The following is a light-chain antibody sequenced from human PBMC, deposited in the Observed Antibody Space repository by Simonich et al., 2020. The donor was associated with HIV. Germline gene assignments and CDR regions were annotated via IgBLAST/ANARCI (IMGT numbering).Light chain of an antibody. CDR2: GAS. J-gene: IGKJ4*01. V-gene: IGKV3-15*01. CDR1: QSVGSN. CDR3: QQYNNWPQT. Sequence: EIVMTQSPATLSVSPGERATLTCRASQSVGSNLAGYEQKPGQAPRLLVYGASTRATGIPARFSGSGSGTEFTLTISSMQSEDFAVYYCQQYNNWPQTFGGGTKVEI.